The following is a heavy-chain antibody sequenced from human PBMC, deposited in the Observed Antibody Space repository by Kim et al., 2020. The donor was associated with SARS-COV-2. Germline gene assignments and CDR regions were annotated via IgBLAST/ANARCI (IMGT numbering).Heavy chain of an antibody. CDR3: AKSFSGGYFGYDA. D-gene: IGHD1-26*01. CDR1: GFTFNTYG. V-gene: IGHV3-30*18. Sequence: GGSLRLSCAASGFTFNTYGMHWVRQAPGKGLEWVAVISYDGSNKYYADSVKGRFTISRDNSKNTLYLQMNSLRIEDTAVYYCAKSFSGGYFGYDAWGPGTPVTLSS. CDR2: ISYDGSNK. J-gene: IGHJ5*02.